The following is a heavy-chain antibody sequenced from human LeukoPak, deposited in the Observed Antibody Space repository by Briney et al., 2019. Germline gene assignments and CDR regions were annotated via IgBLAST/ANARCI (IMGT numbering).Heavy chain of an antibody. V-gene: IGHV3-15*01. CDR3: TAGGDGTYSSDY. J-gene: IGHJ4*02. CDR1: GFHFSDVW. CDR2: SKSEAGGGTT. Sequence: GGSLRLSCSASGFHFSDVWMSWVRQAPGKGLEWVCRSKSEAGGGTTDIAAPGQGRFTVSRDDSKNTLSLQMNSLEIEDTAVYYCTAGGDGTYSSDYWGQGTLVTVSS. D-gene: IGHD1-26*01.